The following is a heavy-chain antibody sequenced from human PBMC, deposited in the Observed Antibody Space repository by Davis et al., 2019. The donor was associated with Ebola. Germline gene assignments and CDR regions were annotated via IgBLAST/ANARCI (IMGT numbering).Heavy chain of an antibody. J-gene: IGHJ6*02. V-gene: IGHV4-61*05. D-gene: IGHD3-10*01. CDR2: IYYSGST. CDR1: GGSISSSSYY. Sequence: PSETLSLTCTVSGGSISSSSYYWSWIRQPPGKGLEWIGYIYYSGSTNYNPSLKSRVTISVDTSKNQFSLKLSSVTAADTAVYYCARIWFRELLYLYYYYGMDVWGQGTTVTVSS. CDR3: ARIWFRELLYLYYYYGMDV.